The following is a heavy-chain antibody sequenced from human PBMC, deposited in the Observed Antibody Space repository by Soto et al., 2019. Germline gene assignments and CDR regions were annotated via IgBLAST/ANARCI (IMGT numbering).Heavy chain of an antibody. CDR1: GYVFATYA. Sequence: GASVKVSCKASGYVFATYAMHWVRQAPGQGLEWMGYINLDNGDTIYSERFQGRVSVTRDTAASTAYMELSSLRSEDMAVYYCARALGITIEVWGQGTLVTVSS. CDR3: ARALGITIEV. J-gene: IGHJ4*02. D-gene: IGHD3-3*01. CDR2: INLDNGDT. V-gene: IGHV1-3*01.